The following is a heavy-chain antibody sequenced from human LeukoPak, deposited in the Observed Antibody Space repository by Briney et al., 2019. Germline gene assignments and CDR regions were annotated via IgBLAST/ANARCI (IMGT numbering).Heavy chain of an antibody. CDR2: IYYSGST. CDR3: ASQIRGYSYGLDY. J-gene: IGHJ4*02. Sequence: SSETLSLTCTVSGGSISSGGYYWSWIRQHPGKGLEWIGYIYYSGSTYYNPSLKSRVTISVDTSKNQFSLKLSSVTAADTAVYYCASQIRGYSYGLDYWGQGTLVTVSS. V-gene: IGHV4-31*03. D-gene: IGHD5-18*01. CDR1: GGSISSGGYY.